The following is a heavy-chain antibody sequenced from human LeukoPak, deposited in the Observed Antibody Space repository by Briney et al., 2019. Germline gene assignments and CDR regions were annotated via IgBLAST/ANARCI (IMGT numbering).Heavy chain of an antibody. J-gene: IGHJ3*02. Sequence: SQTLSLTCGVSGGSVSTIGCSWSWIRQPPGKGLEWIGYIYQSGSPSYNPSLQSRVTISIDKSKNQFSLKLSSVTAADTAVYYCARDSYYDNSGEVAFDIWGQGTLVTVSS. V-gene: IGHV4-30-2*01. CDR1: GGSVSTIGCS. D-gene: IGHD3-22*01. CDR3: ARDSYYDNSGEVAFDI. CDR2: IYQSGSP.